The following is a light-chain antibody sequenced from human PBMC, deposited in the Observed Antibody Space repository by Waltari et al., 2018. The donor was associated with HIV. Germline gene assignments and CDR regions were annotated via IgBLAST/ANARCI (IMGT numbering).Light chain of an antibody. J-gene: IGKJ2*01. CDR1: QSVDNN. CDR2: GAS. CDR3: QHYKNWPPYT. Sequence: EIMMTQSPATLSVSPGERATLSCRASQSVDNNLVWYQQKTGQAPRLLMFGASTRATGIPPRFSGSGSWTEYTLTIISLQSEDFAVYYCQHYKNWPPYTFGQGTRLEIK. V-gene: IGKV3-15*01.